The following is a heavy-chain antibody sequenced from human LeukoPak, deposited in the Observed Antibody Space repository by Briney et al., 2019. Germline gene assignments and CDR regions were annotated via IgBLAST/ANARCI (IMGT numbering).Heavy chain of an antibody. CDR3: ARRSTMGATYDAFDI. V-gene: IGHV4-34*01. J-gene: IGHJ3*02. Sequence: SETLSLTCAVYGGSFSGYYWSWIRQPPGKGLEWIGSIYYSGSTYYNPSLKSRVTISVDTSKNQFSLKLSSVTAADTAVYYCARRSTMGATYDAFDIWGQGTMVTVSS. CDR1: GGSFSGYY. D-gene: IGHD1-26*01. CDR2: IYYSGST.